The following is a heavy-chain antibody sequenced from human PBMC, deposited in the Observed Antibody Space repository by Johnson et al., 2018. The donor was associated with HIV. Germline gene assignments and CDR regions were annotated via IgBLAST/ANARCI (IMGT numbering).Heavy chain of an antibody. CDR3: ARRASGSLSFDL. J-gene: IGHJ3*01. D-gene: IGHD1-26*01. V-gene: IGHV3-20*03. Sequence: PGKGLQWISGITWNGGSASCADSLKGRCTVSRDNAKNSLYLQLTSLRAEDTAFYYCARRASGSLSFDLWGQGTMVAVSS. CDR2: ITWNGGSA.